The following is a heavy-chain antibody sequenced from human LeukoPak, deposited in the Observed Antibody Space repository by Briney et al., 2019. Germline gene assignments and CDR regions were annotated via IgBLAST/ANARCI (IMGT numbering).Heavy chain of an antibody. CDR3: AKFKSPYYYDSSGLDY. D-gene: IGHD3-22*01. Sequence: GGSLRLSCAASGFTFSSYSMNWVRQAPGKGLEWVSSISSSSSYIYYADSVKGRFTISRDNAKNSLYLQMNSLRAEDTAVYYCAKFKSPYYYDSSGLDYWGQGTLVTVSS. CDR2: ISSSSSYI. V-gene: IGHV3-21*04. J-gene: IGHJ4*02. CDR1: GFTFSSYS.